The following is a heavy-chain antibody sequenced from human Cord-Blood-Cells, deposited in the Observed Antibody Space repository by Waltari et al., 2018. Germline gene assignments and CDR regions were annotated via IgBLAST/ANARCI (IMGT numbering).Heavy chain of an antibody. CDR1: GFTFRSYG. CDR3: AKSTQGGTGFGY. CDR2: ISYDGSNK. D-gene: IGHD3-10*01. J-gene: IGHJ4*02. V-gene: IGHV3-30*18. Sequence: QVQLVESGGGVVQPGRSLRLSCAASGFTFRSYGMHWVRQAPGKGLEWVAVISYDGSNKYYADSVKGRFTISRDNSKNTLYLQMNSLRAEDTAVYYCAKSTQGGTGFGYWGQGTLVTVSS.